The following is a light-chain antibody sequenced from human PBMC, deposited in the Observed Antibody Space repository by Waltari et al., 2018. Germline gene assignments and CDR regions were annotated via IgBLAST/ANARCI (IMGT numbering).Light chain of an antibody. CDR3: QQYNQWPLT. J-gene: IGKJ4*01. Sequence: DIVMTQSPDSLSVSRGGSATVSCRASLSIDDSLAWYQQKPGQPPRLLIHGASTRDTGIPVRFSGSGSGTDFTLTITGLQSEDFAVYFCQQYNQWPLTFGRGTKVEIK. CDR2: GAS. V-gene: IGKV3-15*01. CDR1: LSIDDS.